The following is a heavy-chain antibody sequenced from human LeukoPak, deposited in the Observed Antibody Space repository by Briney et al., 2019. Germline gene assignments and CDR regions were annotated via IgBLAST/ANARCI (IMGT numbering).Heavy chain of an antibody. CDR1: GFTFSSYS. V-gene: IGHV3-21*01. D-gene: IGHD6-19*01. CDR3: ARERLDSSGWYGPFDY. CDR2: ISSSSYI. J-gene: IGHJ4*02. Sequence: GGSLRLSCAASGFTFSSYSMNWVRQAPGKGLEWVSSISSSSYIYYADSVKGRFTISRDNAKNSLYLQMNSLRAEDTAVYYCARERLDSSGWYGPFDYWGQGTLVTVSS.